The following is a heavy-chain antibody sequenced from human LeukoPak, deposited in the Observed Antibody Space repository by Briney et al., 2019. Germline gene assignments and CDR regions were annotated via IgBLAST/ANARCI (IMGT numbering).Heavy chain of an antibody. D-gene: IGHD2-2*01. Sequence: GGSLRLSCAASGFTFDDYAMHWVRQAPGKGLEWVSGISWNSGSIGYADSVKGRFTISRDNVKNSLYLQMNSLRAEDTALYYCAKGLVRNYYYGMDVWGQGTTVTVSS. J-gene: IGHJ6*02. V-gene: IGHV3-9*01. CDR3: AKGLVRNYYYGMDV. CDR1: GFTFDDYA. CDR2: ISWNSGSI.